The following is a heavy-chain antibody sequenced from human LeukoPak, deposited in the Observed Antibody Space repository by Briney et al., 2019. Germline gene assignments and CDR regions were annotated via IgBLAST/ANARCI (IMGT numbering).Heavy chain of an antibody. CDR1: GFTFSSYS. CDR2: ISSSSSTI. D-gene: IGHD1-1*01. J-gene: IGHJ4*02. Sequence: GGSLRLSCAASGFTFSSYSMNWVRQAPGKGLEWVSYISSSSSTIYYADSVKGRFAISRDNAKNSLYLQMNSLRAEDTAVYYCVRDFRVANDDYWGQGTLVTVSS. V-gene: IGHV3-48*01. CDR3: VRDFRVANDDY.